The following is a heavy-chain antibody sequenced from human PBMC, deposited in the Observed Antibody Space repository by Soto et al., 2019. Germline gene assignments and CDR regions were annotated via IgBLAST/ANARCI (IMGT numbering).Heavy chain of an antibody. CDR2: ISNSGIS. J-gene: IGHJ4*02. Sequence: SSETLSLTCAVSGDSVTSVNYFWTWIRQPPGGGLEWIGYISNSGISKYNPSLKSRVAMSQDTSKNQFSLNLHSVTAADTAVYFCARGEGNPYYAYPFDTWGQGALVTVSS. CDR1: GDSVTSVNYF. D-gene: IGHD3-3*01. V-gene: IGHV4-61*01. CDR3: ARGEGNPYYAYPFDT.